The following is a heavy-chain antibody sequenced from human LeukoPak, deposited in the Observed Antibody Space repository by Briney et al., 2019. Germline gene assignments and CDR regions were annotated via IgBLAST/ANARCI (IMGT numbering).Heavy chain of an antibody. Sequence: PGGSLRLSCAASGFTFSDYYMDWVRQAPGKGLEWVANIKYDGSEKYYVDSVRGRFTISRDNAKNSLYLQMNSLTPEDTAVYFCAKGCSGGSCYDYWGQGTLVTVSS. D-gene: IGHD2-15*01. CDR3: AKGCSGGSCYDY. V-gene: IGHV3-7*05. CDR2: IKYDGSEK. CDR1: GFTFSDYY. J-gene: IGHJ4*02.